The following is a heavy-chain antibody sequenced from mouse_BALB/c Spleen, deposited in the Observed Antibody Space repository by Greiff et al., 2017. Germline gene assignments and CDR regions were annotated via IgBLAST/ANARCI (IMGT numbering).Heavy chain of an antibody. CDR3: ARREVRRYAMDY. D-gene: IGHD2-14*01. CDR2: ISSGSSTI. J-gene: IGHJ4*01. Sequence: EVKLMESGGGLVQPGGSRKLSCAASGFTFSSFGMHWVRQAPEKGLEWVACISSGSSTIYYADTVKGRFTISRDNPKNTLFLQMTSLRSEDTAMYYCARREVRRYAMDYWGQGTSVTVSS. V-gene: IGHV5-17*02. CDR1: GFTFSSFG.